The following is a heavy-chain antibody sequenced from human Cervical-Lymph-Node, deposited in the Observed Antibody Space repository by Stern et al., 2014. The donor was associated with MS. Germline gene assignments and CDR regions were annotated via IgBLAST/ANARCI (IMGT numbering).Heavy chain of an antibody. CDR3: ARDQWGIADS. Sequence: MQLVESGAEVKKPGSSVKVSCKASGGSFSMDSISWVRQAPGQGLEWMGALTPVFETSNYAQKFQGRVTTTADVSTSTAYMELTSLRSEDTAVYFCARDQWGIADSWGQGTLVIVSS. CDR1: GGSFSMDS. V-gene: IGHV1-69*01. D-gene: IGHD6-13*01. J-gene: IGHJ4*02. CDR2: LTPVFETS.